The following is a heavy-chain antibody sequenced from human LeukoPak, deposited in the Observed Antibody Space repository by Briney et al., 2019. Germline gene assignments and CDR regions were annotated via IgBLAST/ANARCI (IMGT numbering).Heavy chain of an antibody. CDR3: ANVGQLLYVY. CDR2: INHSGST. Sequence: PSETLSLTCAVYGGSFSGYYWSWIRQPPGKGLEWIGEINHSGSTNYNPSLKSRVTISVDTSKNQFSLKLSSVTAADTAVYYCANVGQLLYVYWGQGTLVTVSS. V-gene: IGHV4-34*01. J-gene: IGHJ4*02. CDR1: GGSFSGYY. D-gene: IGHD2-2*02.